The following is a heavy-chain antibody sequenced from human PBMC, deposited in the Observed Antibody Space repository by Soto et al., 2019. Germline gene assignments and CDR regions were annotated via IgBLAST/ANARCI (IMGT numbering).Heavy chain of an antibody. CDR3: ARAHNTYYYDSSGYYYVGYFDY. D-gene: IGHD3-22*01. CDR1: GGSFSGYY. CDR2: INHSGST. V-gene: IGHV4-34*01. J-gene: IGHJ4*02. Sequence: QVQLQQWGAGLLKPSETLSLTCAVYGGSFSGYYWSWIRQPPGKGLEWIGEINHSGSTNYNPSLKSRVTISVDTSKNQFSLKLSSVNAADTAVYYCARAHNTYYYDSSGYYYVGYFDYWGQGTLVTVSS.